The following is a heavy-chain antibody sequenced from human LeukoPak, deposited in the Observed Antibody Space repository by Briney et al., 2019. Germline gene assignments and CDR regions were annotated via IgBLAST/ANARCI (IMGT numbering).Heavy chain of an antibody. J-gene: IGHJ4*02. D-gene: IGHD3-10*01. CDR1: GYKFTGYY. CDR3: ARGEGYYGSGRPFDF. Sequence: ASVKVSCRASGYKFTGYYLHWVRQAPGQGLEWMGWINPNSGGTNYAQKFQGWVTMTRDTSISTAYMELSRLRSDDTAVYYCARGEGYYGSGRPFDFWGQGTLVTVSS. CDR2: INPNSGGT. V-gene: IGHV1-2*04.